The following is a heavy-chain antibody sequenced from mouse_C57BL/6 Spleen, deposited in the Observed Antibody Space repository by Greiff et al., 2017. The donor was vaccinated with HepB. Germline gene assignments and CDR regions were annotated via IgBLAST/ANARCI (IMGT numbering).Heavy chain of an antibody. CDR3: ARSFYDSPFAY. J-gene: IGHJ3*01. Sequence: EVQLQQSGPELVKPGASVKISCKASGYTFTDYYMNWVKQSHGKSLEWIGDINPNNGGTSYNQKFKGKATFTVDKSSSTAYMELRSLTSEDSAVYYCARSFYDSPFAYWGQGTLVTVSA. D-gene: IGHD2-3*01. V-gene: IGHV1-26*01. CDR1: GYTFTDYY. CDR2: INPNNGGT.